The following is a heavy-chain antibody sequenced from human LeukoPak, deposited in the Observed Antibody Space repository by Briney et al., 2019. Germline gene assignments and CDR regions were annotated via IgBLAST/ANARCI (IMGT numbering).Heavy chain of an antibody. CDR3: AKSGDAGAEYFQH. V-gene: IGHV3-30*18. CDR2: ISYDGSNK. D-gene: IGHD4-17*01. J-gene: IGHJ1*01. Sequence: PGGSLRLSCVASGFTFSSYGMHWVRQAPGKGLEWVAVISYDGSNKYYADSVKGRFTISRDNSKNTLYLQMNSLRAEDTAVYYCAKSGDAGAEYFQHWGQGTLVTVSS. CDR1: GFTFSSYG.